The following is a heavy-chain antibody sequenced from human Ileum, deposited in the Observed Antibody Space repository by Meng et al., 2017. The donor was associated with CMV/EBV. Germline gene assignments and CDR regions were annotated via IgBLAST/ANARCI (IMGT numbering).Heavy chain of an antibody. CDR3: ARGHRYISSPSNGFDP. CDR2: ISSGSSYI. J-gene: IGHJ5*02. Sequence: SGFTFSSYSMNWVRQAPGKGLEWVSCISSGSSYIYYADSVKGRFTISRDNAKNSLFLQMNSLRAEDTAVYYCARGHRYISSPSNGFDPWGQGTLVTVSS. CDR1: GFTFSSYS. V-gene: IGHV3-21*01. D-gene: IGHD5-18*01.